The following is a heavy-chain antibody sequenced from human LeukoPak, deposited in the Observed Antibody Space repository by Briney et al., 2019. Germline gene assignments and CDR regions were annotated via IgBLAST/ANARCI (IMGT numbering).Heavy chain of an antibody. J-gene: IGHJ4*02. D-gene: IGHD1-26*01. Sequence: GGSLRLSCAASGFTFSSYAMRWVRQAPGKGLEWVAVISYDGSNKYYADSVKGRFTISRDNSKNTLYLQMNSLRAEDTAVYYCARDSRSSGSYNFDYWGQGTLVTVSS. CDR2: ISYDGSNK. CDR3: ARDSRSSGSYNFDY. V-gene: IGHV3-30*04. CDR1: GFTFSSYA.